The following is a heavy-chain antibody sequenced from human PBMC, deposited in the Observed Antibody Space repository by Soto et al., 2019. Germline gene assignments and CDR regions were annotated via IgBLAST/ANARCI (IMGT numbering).Heavy chain of an antibody. CDR1: GYTFTGYF. CDR2: IHPNSGAT. V-gene: IGHV1-2*02. CDR3: ARGGGTILAPLP. Sequence: ASVKVSCKAFGYTFTGYFIHWVRQAPGQGLERLGWIHPNSGATKYAQKFQGRVTLTRDTSINTAYMEMSMLRSDDTAVYYCARGGGTILAPLPWGQGTLVTVSS. J-gene: IGHJ5*02. D-gene: IGHD3-3*01.